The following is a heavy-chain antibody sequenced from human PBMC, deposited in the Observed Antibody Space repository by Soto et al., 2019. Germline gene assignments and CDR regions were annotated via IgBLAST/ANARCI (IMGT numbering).Heavy chain of an antibody. J-gene: IGHJ4*02. Sequence: QVQLQESGPGLVKPSETLSLTCTVSGGSISSYYWSWIRQPPGKGLEWIGYIYYSGSTNYNPSLWSRVTISVGPSKHPFSLKLSSVTAADPAVYYCARQSYGYIWGSYRRYYFDYWGQGTLVTVSS. CDR1: GGSISSYY. CDR3: ARQSYGYIWGSYRRYYFDY. V-gene: IGHV4-59*08. D-gene: IGHD3-16*02. CDR2: IYYSGST.